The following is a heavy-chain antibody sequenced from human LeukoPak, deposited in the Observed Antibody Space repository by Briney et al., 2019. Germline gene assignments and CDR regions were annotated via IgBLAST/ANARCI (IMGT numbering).Heavy chain of an antibody. D-gene: IGHD3-16*01. CDR3: TRSYDYVWGSPDNNWFDP. CDR1: GFTFGDYA. J-gene: IGHJ5*02. CDR2: IRSKAYGGTT. Sequence: PGRSLRLSCTASGFTFGDYAVSWVRQAPGKGLEWVGFIRSKAYGGTTQFAASVKGRFTISRDDSKSIAYLRMNSLKTEDTAVYYCTRSYDYVWGSPDNNWFDPWGQGTLVTVSS. V-gene: IGHV3-49*04.